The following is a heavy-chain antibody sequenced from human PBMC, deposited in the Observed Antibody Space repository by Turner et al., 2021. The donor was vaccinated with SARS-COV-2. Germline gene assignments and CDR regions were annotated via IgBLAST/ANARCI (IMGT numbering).Heavy chain of an antibody. CDR1: VFIFSTYA. CDR3: ARAGWDLLPFDAFDI. V-gene: IGHV3-30*04. J-gene: IGHJ3*02. Sequence: QVELVESGVGVVQPGESLILSCSASVFIFSTYAMHWVRQGPGKGMGLVAVISYDGRNKYYADSVKGRFTISRDNSKNTLYLQMNSLSAEDTAVYYCARAGWDLLPFDAFDIWGQGTMVTISS. CDR2: ISYDGRNK. D-gene: IGHD1-26*01.